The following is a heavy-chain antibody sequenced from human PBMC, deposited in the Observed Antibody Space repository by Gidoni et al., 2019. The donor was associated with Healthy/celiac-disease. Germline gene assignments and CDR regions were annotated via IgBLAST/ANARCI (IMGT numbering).Heavy chain of an antibody. V-gene: IGHV3-7*01. CDR1: GFTFSSYW. D-gene: IGHD6-13*01. J-gene: IGHJ4*02. CDR2: IKQDGSEK. Sequence: EVQLVESGGGLVQPGGSLRLSCAASGFTFSSYWMSWVRQAPGKGLEWVANIKQDGSEKYYVDSVKGRFTISRDNAKNSLYLQMNSLRAEDTAVYYCARDRRLGRIAAAPLDYWGQGTLVTVSS. CDR3: ARDRRLGRIAAAPLDY.